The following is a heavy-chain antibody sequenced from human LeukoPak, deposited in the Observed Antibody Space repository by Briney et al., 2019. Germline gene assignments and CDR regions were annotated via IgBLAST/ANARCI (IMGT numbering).Heavy chain of an antibody. D-gene: IGHD5-12*01. CDR2: ISGSGDGT. CDR3: AKPFYSGYDSHFDY. V-gene: IGHV3-23*01. J-gene: IGHJ4*02. CDR1: GFTFSNYA. Sequence: PGGSLRLSCAASGFTFSNYAMSWVRQAPGKGLEWVSAISGSGDGTYSADSVKGRFTISRDNSKNTLYLQMNSLRAEDMAVYYCAKPFYSGYDSHFDYWGQGTLVTVSS.